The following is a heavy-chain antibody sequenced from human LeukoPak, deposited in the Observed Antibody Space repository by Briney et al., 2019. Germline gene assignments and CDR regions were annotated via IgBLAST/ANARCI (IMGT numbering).Heavy chain of an antibody. Sequence: EASVKVSCKASGYTFTGYYMHWVRQAPGQGLEWMGCINPNSGGTNYTQKFQGRVTMTRDTSISTAYMELSRLRSDDTAVYYCARDNYCSGGSCYIPYYYYYMDVWGKGTTVTVSS. CDR2: INPNSGGT. CDR1: GYTFTGYY. CDR3: ARDNYCSGGSCYIPYYYYYMDV. J-gene: IGHJ6*03. D-gene: IGHD2-15*01. V-gene: IGHV1-2*02.